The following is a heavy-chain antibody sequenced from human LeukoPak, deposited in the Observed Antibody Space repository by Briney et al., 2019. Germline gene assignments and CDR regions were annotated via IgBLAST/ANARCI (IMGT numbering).Heavy chain of an antibody. CDR2: ISSSSSYI. CDR3: ARGDPIYDFWSGGDH. J-gene: IGHJ4*02. V-gene: IGHV3-21*01. D-gene: IGHD3-3*01. Sequence: GGSLRLSCAASGFTFSSYSMNWVRQAPGKGLEWVSSISSSSSYIYYADSVKGRFTISRDNARNFLYLQMNSLRAEDTAVYYCARGDPIYDFWSGGDHWGQGSLVSVSS. CDR1: GFTFSSYS.